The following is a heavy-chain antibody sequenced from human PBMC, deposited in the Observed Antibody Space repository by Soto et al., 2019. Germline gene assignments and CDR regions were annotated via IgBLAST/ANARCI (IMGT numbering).Heavy chain of an antibody. J-gene: IGHJ5*02. CDR1: GFTFSSYS. V-gene: IGHV3-48*02. CDR3: ARGRLADPNWFDP. CDR2: ISSSSSTI. Sequence: EVQLVESGGGLVQPGGSLRLSCAASGFTFSSYSMNWVRQAPGKGLERVSYISSSSSTIYYADSVKGRFTNSRHNAKNSLYQQMNGLRDEDTAVYYCARGRLADPNWFDPWGQGTLVTVSS. D-gene: IGHD6-25*01.